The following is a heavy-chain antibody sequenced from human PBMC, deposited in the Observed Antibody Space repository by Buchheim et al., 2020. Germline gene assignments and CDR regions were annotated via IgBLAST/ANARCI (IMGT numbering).Heavy chain of an antibody. CDR2: ISSSGSTI. Sequence: EVQLVESGGGLVQPGGSLRLSCAASGFTFSSYEMNWVRQAPGKGLEWVSYISSSGSTIYYADSVKGRFTISRDNAKNSLYLQMNSLRAEDTAVYYCASSSAYCGGDCYYGDYWYFDLWGRGTL. D-gene: IGHD2-21*02. J-gene: IGHJ2*01. CDR3: ASSSAYCGGDCYYGDYWYFDL. CDR1: GFTFSSYE. V-gene: IGHV3-48*03.